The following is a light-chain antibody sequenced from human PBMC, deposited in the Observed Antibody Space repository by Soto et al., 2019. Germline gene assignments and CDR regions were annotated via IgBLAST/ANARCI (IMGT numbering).Light chain of an antibody. Sequence: VMTQSPATLSVSPGERATLSCRASQTIGSNLAWYQQKPGQAPRLLISRASTRATGVPARFTGSGSGTEYTLTVISLQSEDCAVYYCQQYYYWPPFTFGQGTKVEIK. CDR1: QTIGSN. CDR2: RAS. CDR3: QQYYYWPPFT. V-gene: IGKV3-15*01. J-gene: IGKJ2*01.